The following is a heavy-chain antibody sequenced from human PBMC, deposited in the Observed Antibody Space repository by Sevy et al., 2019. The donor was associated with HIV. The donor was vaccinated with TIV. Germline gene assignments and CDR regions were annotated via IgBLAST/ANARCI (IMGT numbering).Heavy chain of an antibody. CDR3: VKTWFDP. V-gene: IGHV3-23*01. CDR2: IDSSGGKT. Sequence: GGSLRLSCATPGIKFTSYTMTWVRQAPGKGPEWVSSIDSSGGKTYYADSVKGRFTISRDNSKNTLYLQMQDLTVEDTAVYYCVKTWFDPWGQGTLVTVSS. J-gene: IGHJ5*02. CDR1: GIKFTSYT.